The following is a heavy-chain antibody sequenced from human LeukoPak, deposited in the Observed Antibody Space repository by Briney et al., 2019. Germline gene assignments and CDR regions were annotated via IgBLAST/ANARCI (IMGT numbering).Heavy chain of an antibody. CDR1: GFTFSSYA. D-gene: IGHD3-22*01. J-gene: IGHJ4*02. Sequence: GGSLRLFCGASGFTFSSYAMSWVRQAPGKGLVWVLPLSGSGGNTYYADSVKGRVTISRDNSKNTLYLQMNSLRAEDTAVYHCAKGSYYYDSADYFDYWGQGTLVTVSS. CDR3: AKGSYYYDSADYFDY. CDR2: LSGSGGNT. V-gene: IGHV3-23*01.